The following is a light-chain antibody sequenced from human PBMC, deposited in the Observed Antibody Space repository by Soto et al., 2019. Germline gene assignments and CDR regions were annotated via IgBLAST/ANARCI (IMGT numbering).Light chain of an antibody. V-gene: IGLV2-23*01. CDR1: SGDVGNYNL. CDR2: EDD. CDR3: CLYLGGTSV. J-gene: IGLJ7*01. Sequence: QSALTQPASVSGSPGQSITISYSGVSGDVGNYNLVSWYQQYPGKAPALLIYEDDKRPSGVSNRFSGSKSDSTASLTISGLQAEDEADYYCCLYLGGTSVFGGGTQLTVL.